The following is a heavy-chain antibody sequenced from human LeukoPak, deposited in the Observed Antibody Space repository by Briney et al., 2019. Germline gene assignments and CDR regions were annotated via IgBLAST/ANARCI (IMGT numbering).Heavy chain of an antibody. Sequence: SETLSLTCTVSGGSISSYYWSWIRQPAGKGLEWIGRIYTSGSTNYNPSLKSRVTMSVDTSKNQFSLKLSSVTAADTAVYYCARVGYCSGGSWCYVDYWGQGTLVTVSS. CDR1: GGSISSYY. V-gene: IGHV4-4*07. CDR3: ARVGYCSGGSWCYVDY. D-gene: IGHD2-15*01. CDR2: IYTSGST. J-gene: IGHJ4*02.